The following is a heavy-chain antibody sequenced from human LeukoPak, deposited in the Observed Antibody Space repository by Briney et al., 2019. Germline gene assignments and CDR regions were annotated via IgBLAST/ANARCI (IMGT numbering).Heavy chain of an antibody. D-gene: IGHD3-22*01. CDR2: IRSKANSYAT. Sequence: PGGSLRLSCAASGFTFSGSAMHWVRQASGKGLEWVGRIRSKANSYATAYAASVKGRFTISRDDSKNTAYLQMNSLKTEDTAVYYCTRQNYYDSSGYLLWGQGTLVTVSS. CDR3: TRQNYYDSSGYLL. J-gene: IGHJ4*02. CDR1: GFTFSGSA. V-gene: IGHV3-73*01.